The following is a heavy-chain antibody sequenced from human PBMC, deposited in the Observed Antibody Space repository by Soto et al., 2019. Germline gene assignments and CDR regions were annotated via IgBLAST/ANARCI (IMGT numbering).Heavy chain of an antibody. D-gene: IGHD3-10*01. CDR3: AKHYYASGTYYIPDNY. Sequence: GGSLRLSCTVSGFTFRNYAMSWVRQAPGKGLEWVSTTDLGGDVTYHADSVKGRFTISRDNSKSTLYLQMTNLRAEDTAVYYCAKHYYASGTYYIPDNYWGQGTLVTVYS. V-gene: IGHV3-23*01. CDR1: GFTFRNYA. CDR2: TDLGGDVT. J-gene: IGHJ4*02.